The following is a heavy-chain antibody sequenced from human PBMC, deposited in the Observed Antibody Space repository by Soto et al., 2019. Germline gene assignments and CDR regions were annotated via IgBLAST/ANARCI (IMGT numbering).Heavy chain of an antibody. CDR3: ARGSGVAGYYYYGMDV. V-gene: IGHV1-69*12. Sequence: QVQLVQSGAEVKKPGSSVKVSCKASGGTFSSYAISWVRQAPGQGLEWMGGIIPIFGTANYAQKFQGRVTITADESTSTDYMELSRLRSEDTAVYYCARGSGVAGYYYYGMDVWGQGTTVTVSS. J-gene: IGHJ6*02. D-gene: IGHD6-19*01. CDR2: IIPIFGTA. CDR1: GGTFSSYA.